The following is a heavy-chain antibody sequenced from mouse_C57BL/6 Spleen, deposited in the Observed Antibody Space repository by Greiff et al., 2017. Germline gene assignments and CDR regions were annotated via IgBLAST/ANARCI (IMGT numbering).Heavy chain of an antibody. CDR2: ISDGGSYT. V-gene: IGHV5-4*01. Sequence: EVHLVESGGGLVKPGGSLKLSCAASGFTFSSYAMSWVRQTPEKRLEWVATISDGGSYTYYPDNVKGRFTISRDNAKNNLYLQMSHLKSEDTAMYYCAREGEYYRNFDYWGQGTTLTVSS. J-gene: IGHJ2*01. CDR1: GFTFSSYA. CDR3: AREGEYYRNFDY. D-gene: IGHD1-1*01.